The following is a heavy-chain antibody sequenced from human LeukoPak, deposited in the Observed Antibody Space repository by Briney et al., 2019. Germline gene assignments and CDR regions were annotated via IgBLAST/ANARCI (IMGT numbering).Heavy chain of an antibody. J-gene: IGHJ5*02. CDR3: ARGLGSRYCSSTSCSDNNWFDP. CDR2: IIPIFGTA. CDR1: GGTFSSYA. V-gene: IGHV1-69*05. D-gene: IGHD2-2*01. Sequence: ASVKVSCKASGGTFSSYAISWVRQAPGQGLEWMGRIIPIFGTANYAQKFQGRVTITTDESTSTAYMELSSLRSEDTAVYYCARGLGSRYCSSTSCSDNNWFDPWGQGTLVTVSS.